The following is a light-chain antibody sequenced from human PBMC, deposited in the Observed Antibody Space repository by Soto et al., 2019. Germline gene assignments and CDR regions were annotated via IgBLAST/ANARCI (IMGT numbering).Light chain of an antibody. CDR1: QSISTW. CDR3: QQYDSFLT. V-gene: IGKV1-5*03. CDR2: KAS. Sequence: DIQMTQSPSTLSASVGDRVTITCRASQSISTWVAWYQQKPGKAPKLLIYKASSLESGVPSRFSGSGSGTEFNITISSLQPDDCATYYCQQYDSFLTFGGGTRLEIK. J-gene: IGKJ4*01.